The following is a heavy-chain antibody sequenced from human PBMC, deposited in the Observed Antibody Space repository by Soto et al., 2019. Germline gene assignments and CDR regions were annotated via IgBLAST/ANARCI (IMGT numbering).Heavy chain of an antibody. J-gene: IGHJ6*02. V-gene: IGHV3-30-3*01. CDR2: ISYDGSNK. CDR3: ARGGPYYGVDV. Sequence: QVQLVESGGGVVQPGRSLRLSCAASEFSLSVYFMHWVRQAPGKGLEWVTAISYDGSNKNYADSVKGRFTISRDNSKNTVFLQMISLRAEDTAVYYCARGGPYYGVDVWGQGTTVTVSS. D-gene: IGHD5-12*01. CDR1: EFSLSVYF.